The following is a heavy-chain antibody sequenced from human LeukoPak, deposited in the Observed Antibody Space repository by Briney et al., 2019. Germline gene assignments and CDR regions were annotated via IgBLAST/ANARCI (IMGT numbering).Heavy chain of an antibody. CDR3: ARLELEPFDY. CDR1: GGSISSSSYY. CDR2: IYYSGST. Sequence: SETLSLTCTVSGGSISSSSYYWGWIRQPPGKGREWFGRIYYSGSTYYNPSLKSRVTISVDTSKNQCSLRLSSVTAADTAVYYCARLELEPFDYWGQGTLVTVSS. V-gene: IGHV4-39*01. J-gene: IGHJ4*02. D-gene: IGHD1-1*01.